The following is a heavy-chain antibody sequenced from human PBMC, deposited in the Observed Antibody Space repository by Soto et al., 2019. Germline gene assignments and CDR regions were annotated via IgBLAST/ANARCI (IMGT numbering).Heavy chain of an antibody. CDR2: MYYSGST. Sequence: QVQLQESGPGLVKPSETLSLSCSVSGGSISGHYWSWVRQTPGKGLECIGYMYYSGSTNYNPSLRRRVIMSVTTSNHFSPRRPTAVTAEDAVEYCGASGPYYHMWCNYYMDVWGKGTTVTVSS. V-gene: IGHV4-59*08. D-gene: IGHD2-8*02. J-gene: IGHJ6*03. CDR3: ASGPYYHMWCNYYMDV. CDR1: GGSISGHY.